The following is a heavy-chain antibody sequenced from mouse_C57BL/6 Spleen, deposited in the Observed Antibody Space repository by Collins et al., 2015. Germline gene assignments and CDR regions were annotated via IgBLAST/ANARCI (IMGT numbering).Heavy chain of an antibody. V-gene: IGHV9-3*01. CDR2: INTYSGVP. CDR3: ATWDCDGYAMDY. J-gene: IGHJ4*01. Sequence: QIQLVQSGPELKKPGETVKISCKASGYTFTTYGMSWVKQAPGKGLKWMGWINTYSGVPTYADDFKGRFAFSLETSASTAFLQINNLKNEDTATYFCATWDCDGYAMDYWGQGTSVTVSS. CDR1: GYTFTTYG. D-gene: IGHD4-1*01.